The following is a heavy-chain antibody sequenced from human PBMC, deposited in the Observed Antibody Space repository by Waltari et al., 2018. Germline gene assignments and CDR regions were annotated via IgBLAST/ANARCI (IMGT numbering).Heavy chain of an antibody. Sequence: EVQLLESGGGVVQTGGSLRLSCAASGVSCSNYALSWVGQAPGKGLEYVSSFGFSGVNTYYSASLKGRFTVSRDNSKNTLFLQLIRLRAEDTATYYCASQVDFALVPVERHFDSWGQGTLVTVSP. J-gene: IGHJ4*02. CDR3: ASQVDFALVPVERHFDS. CDR2: FGFSGVNT. D-gene: IGHD2-8*02. CDR1: GVSCSNYA. V-gene: IGHV3-23*01.